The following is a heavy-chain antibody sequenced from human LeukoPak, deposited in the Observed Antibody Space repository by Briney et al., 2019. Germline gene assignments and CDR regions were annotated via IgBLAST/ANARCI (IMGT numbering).Heavy chain of an antibody. CDR1: GGSISSYS. D-gene: IGHD3-3*01. V-gene: IGHV4-59*01. J-gene: IGHJ4*02. Sequence: SETLSLTCTVSGGSISSYSWSWIRQPPGKGLEWIGYIYYSGSTNYNPSLKSRVTISVDTSKNQFSLKLSSVTAADTAVYYCARGRDFWERDYWGQGTLVTVSS. CDR2: IYYSGST. CDR3: ARGRDFWERDY.